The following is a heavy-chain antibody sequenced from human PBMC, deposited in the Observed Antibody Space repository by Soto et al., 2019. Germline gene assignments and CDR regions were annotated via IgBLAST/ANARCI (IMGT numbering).Heavy chain of an antibody. CDR1: GFTFSSYA. CDR2: ISGSGGST. D-gene: IGHD2-15*01. CDR3: ARTSRDIVVVVAATPFDY. Sequence: EVQLLESGGGLVQPGGSLRLSCAASGFTFSSYAMSWVRQAPGKGLEWVSAISGSGGSTYYADSVKGRFTISRDNSKNTLYLQMNSLRAEDTAVYYCARTSRDIVVVVAATPFDYWGHGTLVTVSS. V-gene: IGHV3-23*01. J-gene: IGHJ4*01.